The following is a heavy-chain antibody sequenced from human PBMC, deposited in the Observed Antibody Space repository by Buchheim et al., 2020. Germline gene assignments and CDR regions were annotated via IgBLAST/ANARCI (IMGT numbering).Heavy chain of an antibody. CDR1: GFTFRDYG. V-gene: IGHV3-30*18. CDR2: MSYDGINK. D-gene: IGHD3-10*01. J-gene: IGHJ6*03. CDR3: AKDGCTGYYYYIDV. Sequence: QVQLVESGGGVVQPGRSLRLSCAASGFTFRDYGMHWVRQAPGKGLEWVAVMSYDGINKYYADSVKGRFTISRDNSKNTVYLQMNTLRAEDSAVYYCAKDGCTGYYYYIDVWGKGTT.